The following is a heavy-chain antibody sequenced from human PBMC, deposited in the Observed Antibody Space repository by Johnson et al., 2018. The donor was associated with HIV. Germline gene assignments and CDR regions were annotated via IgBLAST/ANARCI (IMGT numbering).Heavy chain of an antibody. CDR2: IDWTGANA. J-gene: IGHJ3*02. D-gene: IGHD6-19*01. Sequence: VQLVESGGGVERPGESLRLSCVGSGFMFDDYAMSWVRQVPGKGLEWVSGIDWTGANAGYADSVKGRFTISRENAKNSLYLQMNSLRAGDTAVYYCARASKVLSSGWSRGAFDIWGQGTMVTVSS. CDR3: ARASKVLSSGWSRGAFDI. CDR1: GFMFDDYA. V-gene: IGHV3-20*04.